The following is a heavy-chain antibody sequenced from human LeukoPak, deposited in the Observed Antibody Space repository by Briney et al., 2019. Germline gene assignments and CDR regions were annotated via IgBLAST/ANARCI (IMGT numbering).Heavy chain of an antibody. Sequence: SQTLSLTCTVSGGSISSGDYYWSWIRQPPGEGLEWIGYIYYSGSTYYNPSLKSRVTISVDTSKNQFSLKLSSVTAADTAVYYCARAKMATAEGTPYYFDYWGQGTLVTVSS. J-gene: IGHJ4*02. V-gene: IGHV4-30-4*01. D-gene: IGHD5-24*01. CDR2: IYYSGST. CDR3: ARAKMATAEGTPYYFDY. CDR1: GGSISSGDYY.